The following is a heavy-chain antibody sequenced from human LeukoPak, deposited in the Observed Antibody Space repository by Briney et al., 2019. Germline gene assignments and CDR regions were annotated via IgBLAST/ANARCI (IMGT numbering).Heavy chain of an antibody. D-gene: IGHD3-9*01. CDR3: TRTLYDILTASYFGSSQLFDT. CDR2: IYYSGST. V-gene: IGHV4-39*01. J-gene: IGHJ4*02. CDR1: GGSIRSTDYY. Sequence: SGTLSLTCTVSGGSIRSTDYYWGWVRQPPGKGLEWIGSIYYSGSTYYNPSLKSRVTISVDTSKNQFSLKLSSVTAADTAVYYCTRTLYDILTASYFGSSQLFDTWGQGTLVTASS.